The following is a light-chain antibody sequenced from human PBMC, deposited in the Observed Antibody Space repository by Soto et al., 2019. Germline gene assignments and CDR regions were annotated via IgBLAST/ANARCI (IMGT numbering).Light chain of an antibody. V-gene: IGKV3-20*01. CDR3: QQYASSPYT. Sequence: EIVLTQSPGTLSLSPGERATLSCRASQSVSNNYLAWYQQKPGQAPGLLIYGASSRSTGITDRFSGSGSGTDFTLTISRLEPEDFAVYYCQQYASSPYTFGQGTKLEIK. CDR2: GAS. CDR1: QSVSNNY. J-gene: IGKJ2*01.